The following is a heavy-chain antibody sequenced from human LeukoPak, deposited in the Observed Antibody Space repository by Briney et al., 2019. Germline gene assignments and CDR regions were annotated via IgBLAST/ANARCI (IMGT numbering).Heavy chain of an antibody. D-gene: IGHD1/OR15-1a*01. Sequence: SETLSLTFSPSGGSISGYHWSGIRQPPGKGLEWIGQIYYSGSSGSTNYNPSLKSRVTISVDTSRNQFSLNLSSVTAADTAVYYFARWNNGGDSWGQGTLVIVSS. V-gene: IGHV4-59*01. J-gene: IGHJ4*02. CDR3: ARWNNGGDS. CDR2: IYYSGSSGST. CDR1: GGSISGYH.